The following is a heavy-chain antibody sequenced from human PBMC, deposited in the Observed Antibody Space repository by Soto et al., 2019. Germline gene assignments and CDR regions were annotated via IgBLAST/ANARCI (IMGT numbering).Heavy chain of an antibody. V-gene: IGHV1-3*01. J-gene: IGHJ5*02. D-gene: IGHD3-10*01. Sequence: ASVKVSCKASGYTFTSYAMHWVRQAPGQRLEWMGWINAGNGNTKYSQKFQGRVTITRDTSASTAYMELSSLRSEDTAVYYCARDLPTSEVRGVNNLFDPWGQGTLVTVSS. CDR1: GYTFTSYA. CDR2: INAGNGNT. CDR3: ARDLPTSEVRGVNNLFDP.